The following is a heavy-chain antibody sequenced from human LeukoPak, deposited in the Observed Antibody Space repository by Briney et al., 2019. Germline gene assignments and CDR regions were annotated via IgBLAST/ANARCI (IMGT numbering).Heavy chain of an antibody. Sequence: ASVKVSFKASGDTFSNYAISWVRQAPGQGLEWMGGIIPIFGTAKYAQKFQGRVTITADTSTSTAYMELSSLRSEDTAVYYCARAGWLQYYYFDYWGQGTLVTVSS. CDR3: ARAGWLQYYYFDY. J-gene: IGHJ4*02. V-gene: IGHV1-69*06. D-gene: IGHD5-24*01. CDR2: IIPIFGTA. CDR1: GDTFSNYA.